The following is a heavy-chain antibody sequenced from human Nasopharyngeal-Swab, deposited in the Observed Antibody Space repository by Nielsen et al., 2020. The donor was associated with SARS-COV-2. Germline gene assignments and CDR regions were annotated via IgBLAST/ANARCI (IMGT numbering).Heavy chain of an antibody. CDR3: ARSTIAVAGRGISDY. V-gene: IGHV1-18*01. J-gene: IGHJ4*01. Sequence: ASVKVSCKASGYTFTSYGISWVRQAPGQGLEWRGWISAYNGNTNYAQKLQGRVTMTTDTSTSTAYMELRSLRSDDTAVYYCARSTIAVAGRGISDYWGHGTLVTVSS. CDR1: GYTFTSYG. CDR2: ISAYNGNT. D-gene: IGHD6-19*01.